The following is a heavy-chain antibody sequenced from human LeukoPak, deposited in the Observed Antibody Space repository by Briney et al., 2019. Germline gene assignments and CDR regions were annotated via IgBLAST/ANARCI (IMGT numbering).Heavy chain of an antibody. J-gene: IGHJ4*02. CDR3: ARATYYYDSSGPGYYFDY. Sequence: ASVKVSCKASGYTFTSYYMHWVRQAPGQGLEWMGIINPSGGSTSYAQKFQGRVTMTRDTSTSTVYMELSSLRSEDTAVYYCARATYYYDSSGPGYYFDYWGQGTLVTVPS. CDR2: INPSGGST. D-gene: IGHD3-22*01. V-gene: IGHV1-46*01. CDR1: GYTFTSYY.